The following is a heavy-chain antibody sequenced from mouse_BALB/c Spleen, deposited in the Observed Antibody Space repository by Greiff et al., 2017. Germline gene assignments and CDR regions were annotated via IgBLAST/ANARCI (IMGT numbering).Heavy chain of an antibody. J-gene: IGHJ4*01. CDR2: INPSTGYT. CDR3: ASVDDLYYAMDY. CDR1: GYTFTSYW. D-gene: IGHD2-3*01. Sequence: QVQLQQSGAELAKPGASVKMSCKASGYTFTSYWMHWVKQRPGQGLEWIGYINPSTGYTEYNQKFKDKATLTADKSSSTAYMQLSSLTSEDSAVYYCASVDDLYYAMDYWGQGTSVTVSS. V-gene: IGHV1-7*01.